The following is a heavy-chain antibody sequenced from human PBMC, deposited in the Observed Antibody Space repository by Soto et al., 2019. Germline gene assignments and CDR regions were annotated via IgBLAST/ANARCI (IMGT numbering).Heavy chain of an antibody. Sequence: LSLTCTVSGGSISSGGYYCSWIRQHPGKCLEWIGHIYHSGTTYYNPSLKSRVTISVDTSKNQISLKLTSVSAADTAVYYCATEYYDSRGYYYIDSWGQGTLVTVSS. CDR2: IYHSGTT. J-gene: IGHJ4*02. V-gene: IGHV4-31*03. CDR3: ATEYYDSRGYYYIDS. CDR1: GGSISSGGYY. D-gene: IGHD3-22*01.